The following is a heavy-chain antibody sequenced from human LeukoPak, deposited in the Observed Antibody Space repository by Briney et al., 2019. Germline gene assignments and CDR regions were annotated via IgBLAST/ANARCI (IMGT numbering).Heavy chain of an antibody. V-gene: IGHV4-38-2*02. D-gene: IGHD3-3*01. J-gene: IGHJ4*02. CDR2: MYHSGTT. CDR1: GYSVSSGYY. CDR3: ARGRGTGFWSGSLVHFDY. Sequence: SETLSLTCSVSGYSVSSGYYWGWIRQPPGKGLEWIGSMYHSGTTYYNPSLKSRVTISVDTSKNQFSLKLSSVTAADTAVYYCARGRGTGFWSGSLVHFDYWGQGTLVTVSS.